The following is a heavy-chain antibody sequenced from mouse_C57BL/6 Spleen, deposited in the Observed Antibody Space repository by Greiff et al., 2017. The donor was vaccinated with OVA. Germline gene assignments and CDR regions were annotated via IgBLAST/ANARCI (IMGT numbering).Heavy chain of an antibody. CDR2: IDPSDSET. Sequence: QVQLQQPGAELVRPGSSVKLSCKASGYTFTSYWMHWVKQRPIQGLEWIGNIDPSDSETHYNQKFKDKATLTVDKSSSTAYVQLSSLTSEDSAVYYGARGGNYGGLAWFAYWGQGTLVTVSA. V-gene: IGHV1-52*01. CDR3: ARGGNYGGLAWFAY. D-gene: IGHD2-1*01. CDR1: GYTFTSYW. J-gene: IGHJ3*01.